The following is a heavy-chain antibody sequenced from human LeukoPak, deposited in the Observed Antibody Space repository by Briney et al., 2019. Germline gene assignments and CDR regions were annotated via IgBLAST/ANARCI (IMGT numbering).Heavy chain of an antibody. D-gene: IGHD3-22*01. J-gene: IGHJ4*02. Sequence: ASVKVSCKASGGTFSSYAISWVRQAPGQGLEWMGGIIPIFGTANYAQKFQGRVTITADESTSTAYMELSSLRSEDTAVYYCASQTYYYDSSGYEFDYWGQGTLVTVSS. V-gene: IGHV1-69*01. CDR1: GGTFSSYA. CDR2: IIPIFGTA. CDR3: ASQTYYYDSSGYEFDY.